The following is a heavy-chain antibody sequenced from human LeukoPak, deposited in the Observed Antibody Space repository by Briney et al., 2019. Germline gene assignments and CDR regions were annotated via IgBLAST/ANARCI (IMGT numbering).Heavy chain of an antibody. CDR1: GFTFSSYG. Sequence: PGRSLRLSCAASGFTFSSYGMHWVRQAPGTGLEWVAVISYDGSNKYYADSVKGRFTISRDNSKNTLYLQMNSLRAEDTAVYYCAKEIFSPRHGMDVWGKGTTVTVSS. D-gene: IGHD2-15*01. J-gene: IGHJ6*04. V-gene: IGHV3-30*18. CDR3: AKEIFSPRHGMDV. CDR2: ISYDGSNK.